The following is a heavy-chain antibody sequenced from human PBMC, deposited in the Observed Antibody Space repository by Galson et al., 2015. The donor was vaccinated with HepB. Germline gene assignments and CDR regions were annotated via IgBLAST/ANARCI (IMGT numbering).Heavy chain of an antibody. CDR3: VRDQMGFSATDPFHI. Sequence: SVKVSCKASGYTFTSYGISWVRQAPGQGLEWMGWISGYNGNANYAQNLQGRVTMTTDTFTSTAYMELRSLRSDDTAVYYCVRDQMGFSATDPFHIWGQGTMVTVSS. CDR2: ISGYNGNA. V-gene: IGHV1-18*01. D-gene: IGHD1-26*01. J-gene: IGHJ3*02. CDR1: GYTFTSYG.